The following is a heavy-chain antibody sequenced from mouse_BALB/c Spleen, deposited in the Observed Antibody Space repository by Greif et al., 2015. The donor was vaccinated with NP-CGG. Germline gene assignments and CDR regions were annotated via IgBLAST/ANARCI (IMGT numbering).Heavy chain of an antibody. CDR1: GYTYTDYY. CDR3: ARRTGTGAMDY. CDR2: IYPGSGNT. J-gene: IGHJ4*01. Sequence: QVQLQQSGPELVKPGASVKISCKASGYTYTDYYINWVKQKPGQGLEWIGWIYPGSGNTKYNEKFKGKATLTVDTSSSTAYMQLSSLTSEDTAVYFCARRTGTGAMDYWGQGTSVTVSS. D-gene: IGHD4-1*01. V-gene: IGHV1-84*02.